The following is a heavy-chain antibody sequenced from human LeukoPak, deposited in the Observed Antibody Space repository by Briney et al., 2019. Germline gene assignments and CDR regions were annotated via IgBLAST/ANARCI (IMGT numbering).Heavy chain of an antibody. Sequence: ASVKVSCKASGYTFTSYAMNWVRQAPGQGLEWMGWINTNTGNPTYAQGFTGRFVFSLDTSVSTAYLQISSLKAEDTAVYYCARDLVLGSSDAFDIWGQGTMVTVSS. CDR3: ARDLVLGSSDAFDI. CDR2: INTNTGNP. CDR1: GYTFTSYA. V-gene: IGHV7-4-1*02. D-gene: IGHD2-15*01. J-gene: IGHJ3*02.